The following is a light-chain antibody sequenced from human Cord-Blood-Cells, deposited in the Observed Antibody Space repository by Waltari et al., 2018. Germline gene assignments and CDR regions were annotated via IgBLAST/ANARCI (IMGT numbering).Light chain of an antibody. CDR3: QQYNSYSRT. CDR2: KAS. Sequence: IQMTQSPSTLSESVGDRLTITCRASQSISSWLAWCQQNPGKAPKLLIYKASSLESGVPSIFSRSGSGTEFTLTISSLQPYDFATYYCQQYNSYSRTFGQGTKVEIK. CDR1: QSISSW. V-gene: IGKV1-5*03. J-gene: IGKJ1*01.